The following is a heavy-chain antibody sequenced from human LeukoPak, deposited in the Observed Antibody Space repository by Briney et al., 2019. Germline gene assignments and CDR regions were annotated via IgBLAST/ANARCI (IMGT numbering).Heavy chain of an antibody. Sequence: SETLSLTCNVSGGSISSYCWSWTRQPPGKGLEWIGYICYSGNTNYSPSLKSRVTISIDTSKNQFSLKLSSVTAADTAVYYCARYSESPRYFDYWGQGTLVTVSS. J-gene: IGHJ4*02. V-gene: IGHV4-59*01. CDR1: GGSISSYC. CDR2: ICYSGNT. CDR3: ARYSESPRYFDY. D-gene: IGHD2-15*01.